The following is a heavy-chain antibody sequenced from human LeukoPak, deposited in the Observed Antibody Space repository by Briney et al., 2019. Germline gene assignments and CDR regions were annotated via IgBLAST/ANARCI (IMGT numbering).Heavy chain of an antibody. CDR1: GFTFINFA. CDR2: VGSSSSYI. D-gene: IGHD6-13*01. Sequence: GGSLRLSCAASGFTFINFAFHWVRQAPGKGLEWVSSVGSSSSYIYYADSVKGRFTISRDNAKNSLYLQMNSLRAEDTAVYYCARGGRQQLVDNDFDYWGQGTLVTVSS. CDR3: ARGGRQQLVDNDFDY. V-gene: IGHV3-21*01. J-gene: IGHJ4*02.